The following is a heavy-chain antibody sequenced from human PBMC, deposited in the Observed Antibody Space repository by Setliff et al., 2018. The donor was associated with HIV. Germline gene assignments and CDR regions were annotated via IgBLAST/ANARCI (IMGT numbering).Heavy chain of an antibody. J-gene: IGHJ4*02. CDR1: GGSISSHY. D-gene: IGHD6-13*01. V-gene: IGHV4-59*11. CDR2: IYYSGST. Sequence: PSETLSLTCTVSGGSISSHYWSWIRQPPGKGLEWIGSIYYSGSTNYNPSLKSRVTISGDTSKNQLSLKLSSVTAADTAVYYCARVGAPKLVDYWGQGTLVTVSS. CDR3: ARVGAPKLVDY.